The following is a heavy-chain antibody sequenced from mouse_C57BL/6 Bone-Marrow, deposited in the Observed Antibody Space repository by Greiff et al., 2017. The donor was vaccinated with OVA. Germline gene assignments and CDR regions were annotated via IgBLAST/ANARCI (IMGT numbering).Heavy chain of an antibody. D-gene: IGHD1-1*01. V-gene: IGHV1-64*01. CDR2: IHPNSGST. CDR3: ARPLITTVVATRYFDV. Sequence: VQLQQPGAELVKPGASVKLSCKASGYTFTSYWMHWVKQRPGQGLEWIGMIHPNSGSTNYNEKFKSKATLTVDKSSSTAYMQLSSLTSEDSAVYYCARPLITTVVATRYFDVWGTGTTVTVSS. J-gene: IGHJ1*03. CDR1: GYTFTSYW.